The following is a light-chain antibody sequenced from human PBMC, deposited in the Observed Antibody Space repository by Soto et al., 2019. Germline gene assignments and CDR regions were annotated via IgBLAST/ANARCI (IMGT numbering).Light chain of an antibody. J-gene: IGKJ5*01. CDR3: QQYYSTPIT. CDR1: QSVFYSSNNKDY. V-gene: IGKV4-1*01. Sequence: DIVMTQSPDSLAVSLGERPSINCKSSQSVFYSSNNKDYLAWYQQKPGHPPKLLIYWASARESGVPDRFSGSGSGTDFTLTISSLQAEDVAVYYCQQYYSTPITFGQGTRVEIK. CDR2: WAS.